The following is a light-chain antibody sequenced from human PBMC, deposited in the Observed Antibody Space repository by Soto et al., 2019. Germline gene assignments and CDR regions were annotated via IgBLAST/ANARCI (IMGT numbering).Light chain of an antibody. CDR2: WAS. J-gene: IGKJ1*01. CDR3: QQYYSTPPT. CDR1: QSGLYSSNTKYY. Sequence: DIVMPQSPASLAVSLGEMATTNCKSSQSGLYSSNTKYYFHLYEQKPGQPPTLLIYWASTRESGVPDRFSGSGSGTDFTLTISSLQAEDVAVYYCQQYYSTPPTFGQGTKVDIK. V-gene: IGKV4-1*01.